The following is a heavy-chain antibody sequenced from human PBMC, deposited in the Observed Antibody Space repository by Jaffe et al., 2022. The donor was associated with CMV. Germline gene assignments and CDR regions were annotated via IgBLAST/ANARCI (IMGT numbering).Heavy chain of an antibody. V-gene: IGHV3-23*03. CDR1: GFTFSNYA. J-gene: IGHJ4*02. CDR3: AKDHLRSTSEEY. CDR2: IYSSGERT. Sequence: EVQLLESGGGLVQPGGSLRLSCAASGFTFSNYAMSWVRQAPGKGPEWVSVIYSSGERTFYGDFVQGRFTVSRDNSKNTLYLQMNDLRADDTAIYYCAKDHLRSTSEEYRGQGTLVTVSS. D-gene: IGHD2-2*01.